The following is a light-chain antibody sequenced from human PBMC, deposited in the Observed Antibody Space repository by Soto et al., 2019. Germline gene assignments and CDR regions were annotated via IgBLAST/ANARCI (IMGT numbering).Light chain of an antibody. Sequence: QSVLTQPPSVSAAPGQKVTISCSGSSSNIGKNYVSWYQQLPGTVPKLLIYDSDKRPSVIPDRFSGSKSGTSATLGITGLQTGDEADYYCATWDSSLNVVIFGGGTKVTVL. J-gene: IGLJ2*01. CDR1: SSNIGKNY. CDR3: ATWDSSLNVVI. CDR2: DSD. V-gene: IGLV1-51*01.